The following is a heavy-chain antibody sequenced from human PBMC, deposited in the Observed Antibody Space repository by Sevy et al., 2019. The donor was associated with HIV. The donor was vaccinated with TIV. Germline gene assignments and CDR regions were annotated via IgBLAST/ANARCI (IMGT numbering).Heavy chain of an antibody. Sequence: GGSLRLSCAASGFTFSSYWMSWVRQPPGKGLEWVANIKQDGSEKYYVDSVKGRFTISRDNAKNSLYLQMNSLRAEDTAVYYCARDDIAVAGTPDYWGQGTLVTVSS. V-gene: IGHV3-7*01. CDR2: IKQDGSEK. D-gene: IGHD6-19*01. CDR3: ARDDIAVAGTPDY. J-gene: IGHJ4*02. CDR1: GFTFSSYW.